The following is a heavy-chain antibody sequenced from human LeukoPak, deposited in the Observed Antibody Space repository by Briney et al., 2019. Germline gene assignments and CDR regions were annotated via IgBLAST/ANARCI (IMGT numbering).Heavy chain of an antibody. J-gene: IGHJ4*02. CDR1: GGSISNYY. V-gene: IGHV4-4*07. CDR3: ARDFYGDDGHHPFDY. CDR2: IYASGST. Sequence: SETLSLTCSVSGGSISNYYWNWLRQPAGKGLEWIGRIYASGSTNYNPSLKSRVTISIDKSKNHFPLNLKSVTAADTAFYYCARDFYGDDGHHPFDYWGQGIQVTVSS. D-gene: IGHD2/OR15-2a*01.